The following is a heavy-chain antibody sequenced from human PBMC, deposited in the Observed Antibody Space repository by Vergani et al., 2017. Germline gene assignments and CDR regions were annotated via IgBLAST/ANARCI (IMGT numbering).Heavy chain of an antibody. CDR1: GFTFSNAW. CDR3: TTVRLWFGELLPFDY. V-gene: IGHV3-15*01. Sequence: EVQLVESGGGLVKPGGSLRLSCAASGFTFSNAWMSWVRQAPGKGLEWVGRIKSKTDGGTTDYAAPVKGRFTISRDDSKNTLYLQMNSLKTEDTAVYYCTTVRLWFGELLPFDYWGQGTLVTVSS. CDR2: IKSKTDGGTT. J-gene: IGHJ4*02. D-gene: IGHD3-10*01.